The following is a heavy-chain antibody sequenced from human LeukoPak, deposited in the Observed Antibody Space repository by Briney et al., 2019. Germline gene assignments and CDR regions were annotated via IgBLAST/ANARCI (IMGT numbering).Heavy chain of an antibody. CDR2: ISYDGSNK. V-gene: IGHV3-30*18. D-gene: IGHD2-2*01. CDR1: GFIFNIYG. Sequence: PGGSLRLSCAASGFIFNIYGMHWVRQAPGKGLEWVAVISYDGSNKYYADSVKGRFTISRDNSKNTLYLQMNSLRAEDTSVYYCAKGQKVVPATSFDYWGQGTLVTVSS. CDR3: AKGQKVVPATSFDY. J-gene: IGHJ4*02.